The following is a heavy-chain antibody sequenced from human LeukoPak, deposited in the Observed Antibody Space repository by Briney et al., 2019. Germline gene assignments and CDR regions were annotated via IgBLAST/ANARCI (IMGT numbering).Heavy chain of an antibody. Sequence: GASVKVSCKASGYTFTSYYMHWVRQAPGQGLEWMGRINPNGGGTNYAQKFQGRVTMTSDTSISTAYMELSRLRSDDTAVYYCARGKEGGNSPYFDYWGQGTLVTVSS. CDR1: GYTFTSYY. CDR2: INPNGGGT. D-gene: IGHD4-23*01. J-gene: IGHJ4*02. V-gene: IGHV1-2*06. CDR3: ARGKEGGNSPYFDY.